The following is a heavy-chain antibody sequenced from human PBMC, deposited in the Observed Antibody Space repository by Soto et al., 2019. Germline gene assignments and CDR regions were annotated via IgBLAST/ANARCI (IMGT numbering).Heavy chain of an antibody. CDR3: AKDGSYSTGYYYGMDV. CDR2: ISYDGSNK. V-gene: IGHV3-30*18. J-gene: IGHJ6*02. CDR1: RFRFSVYG. D-gene: IGHD1-26*01. Sequence: LSLSSATSRFRFSVYGIHWVRQAPGKGLEWVAVISYDGSNKYYADSVKGRFTISRDNSKNTLYLQMNSLRAEDTAVYYCAKDGSYSTGYYYGMDVWGQVTTVT.